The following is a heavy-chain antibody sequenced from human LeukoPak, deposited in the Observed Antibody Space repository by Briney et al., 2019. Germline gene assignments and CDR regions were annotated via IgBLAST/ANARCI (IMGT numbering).Heavy chain of an antibody. CDR2: IWYDGSNK. CDR1: GFTFSSYG. V-gene: IGHV3-33*06. CDR3: AKGIPLSLLAQSAFDM. D-gene: IGHD2-21*01. Sequence: GGSLRLSCAASGFTFSSYGMHWVRQAPGKGLEWVAVIWYDGSNKYYADSVKGRFTISRDNSKNTLYLQMNNLRAEDTALFYCAKGIPLSLLAQSAFDMWGQGTMVTVSS. J-gene: IGHJ3*02.